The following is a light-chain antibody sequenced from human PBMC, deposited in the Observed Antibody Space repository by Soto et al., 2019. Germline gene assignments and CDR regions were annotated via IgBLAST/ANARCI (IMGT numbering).Light chain of an antibody. CDR3: AEWDDSLNGPV. CDR1: SSNLGSNS. CDR2: NTY. Sequence: QSVLTQPPSASGPPGQRVIISCSGSSSNLGSNSGNWYQQLPGTAPKLLIYNTYQRPLGVPDRFSGSKSGTSASLAISGLQSGDEGDYFCAEWDDSLNGPVFGGGTKLTVL. V-gene: IGLV1-44*01. J-gene: IGLJ3*02.